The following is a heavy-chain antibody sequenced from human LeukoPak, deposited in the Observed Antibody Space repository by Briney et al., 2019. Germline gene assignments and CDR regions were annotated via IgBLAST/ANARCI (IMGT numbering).Heavy chain of an antibody. Sequence: GGSLRLSCAASGFTFSSHAMSWVRQAPGKGLEWVSLISGSGGSTYYADPVKGRFTISRDNSKNTLYLEMNSLRAENTAVYYCAKAMNGGPSPFDYWGQGTLVTVSS. CDR2: ISGSGGST. CDR3: AKAMNGGPSPFDY. CDR1: GFTFSSHA. V-gene: IGHV3-23*01. D-gene: IGHD1-1*01. J-gene: IGHJ4*02.